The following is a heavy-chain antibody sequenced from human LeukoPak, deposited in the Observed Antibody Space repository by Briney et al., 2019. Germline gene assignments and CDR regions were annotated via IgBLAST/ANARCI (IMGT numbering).Heavy chain of an antibody. V-gene: IGHV4-34*01. J-gene: IGHJ6*03. CDR1: GGSFSGDY. D-gene: IGHD1-26*01. Sequence: SETLSLTCAVYGGSFSGDYWSWIRQPPGKGLEWIGEINHSGSTNYNPSLKSRVTISVDTSKNQFSLKLSSVTAADTAVYYCAGGSVGATLPTYYYYYMDVWGKGTTVTVSS. CDR3: AGGSVGATLPTYYYYYMDV. CDR2: INHSGST.